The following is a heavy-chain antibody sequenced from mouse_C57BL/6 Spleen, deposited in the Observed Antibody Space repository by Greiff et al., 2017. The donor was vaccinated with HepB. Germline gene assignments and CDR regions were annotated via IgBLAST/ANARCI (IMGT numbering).Heavy chain of an antibody. J-gene: IGHJ4*01. CDR2: ISSGSSTI. V-gene: IGHV5-17*01. CDR3: ARPPVLLRSPMDY. D-gene: IGHD1-1*01. CDR1: GFTFSDYG. Sequence: EVQRVESGGGLVKPGGSLKLSCAASGFTFSDYGMHWVRQAPEKGLEWVAYISSGSSTIYYADTVKGRFTISRDNAKNTLFLQMTSLRSEDTAMYYCARPPVLLRSPMDYWGQGTSVTVSS.